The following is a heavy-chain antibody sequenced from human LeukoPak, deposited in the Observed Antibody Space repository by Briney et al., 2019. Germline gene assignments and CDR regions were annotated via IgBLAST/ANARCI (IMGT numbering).Heavy chain of an antibody. CDR1: GYTFTSYG. Sequence: GASVKVSCKASGYTFTSYGISWVRQAPGQGLEWMGWISAYNGNTDYAQKLQGRVTMTTDTSTSTAYMELRSLRSDDTAVYYCARDRKYSSGWYGEPGGHMGVWGQGTTVTVSS. D-gene: IGHD6-19*01. CDR3: ARDRKYSSGWYGEPGGHMGV. J-gene: IGHJ6*02. CDR2: ISAYNGNT. V-gene: IGHV1-18*01.